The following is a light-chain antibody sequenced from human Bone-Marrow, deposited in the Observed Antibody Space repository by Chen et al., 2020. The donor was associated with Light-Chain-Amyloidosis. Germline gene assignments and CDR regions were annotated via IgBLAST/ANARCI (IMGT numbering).Light chain of an antibody. CDR2: GAS. Sequence: EVVLPQSPGTLSLSPGEGVTLSCRASQSIRSNFLAWYQQKPGQAPRLLIYGASTRASGIPDRFSGSGSGTDFTLSISRLEPEDCSVYYCQQYGDAPWTFGQGTKVEIK. CDR3: QQYGDAPWT. V-gene: IGKV3-20*01. CDR1: QSIRSNF. J-gene: IGKJ1*01.